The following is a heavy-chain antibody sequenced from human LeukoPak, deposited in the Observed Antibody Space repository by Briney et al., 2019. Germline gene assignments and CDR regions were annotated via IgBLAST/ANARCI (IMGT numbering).Heavy chain of an antibody. D-gene: IGHD3-22*01. CDR3: AIAMIVVPNFVY. CDR2: FDPEDGET. CDR1: GYTLTELS. V-gene: IGHV1-24*01. Sequence: ASVNVSCKVSGYTLTELSMHWVRQAPGKGLEWMGGFDPEDGETIYAQKFQGRVTMTEDTSTDTAYMELSSLRSEDTAVYYCAIAMIVVPNFVYWGQGTLVTVSS. J-gene: IGHJ4*02.